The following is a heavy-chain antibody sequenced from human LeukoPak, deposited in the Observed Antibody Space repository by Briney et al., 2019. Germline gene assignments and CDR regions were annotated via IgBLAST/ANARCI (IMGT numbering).Heavy chain of an antibody. Sequence: PGGSLRLSCAASGFTFSSYEMNWVRQAPGKGLEWVSYISSSGSTIYYADSVKGRFTISRDNAKNSLYLQMNSLRAEDTAVYYCARDYYGSGSYYFDAFDIWGQGTMVTVSS. CDR1: GFTFSSYE. D-gene: IGHD3-10*01. CDR2: ISSSGSTI. J-gene: IGHJ3*02. CDR3: ARDYYGSGSYYFDAFDI. V-gene: IGHV3-48*03.